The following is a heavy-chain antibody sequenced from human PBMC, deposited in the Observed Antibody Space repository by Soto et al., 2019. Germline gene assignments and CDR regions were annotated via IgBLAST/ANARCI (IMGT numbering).Heavy chain of an antibody. Sequence: GASVKVSCKASGYTFTSYAMHWVRQAPGQGLEWMGWISAYNGNTNYAQKLQGRVTMTTDTSTSTAYMELRSLRSDDTAVYYCARVLCDSGSCCSAFDIWGQGTMVTVS. V-gene: IGHV1-18*01. CDR3: ARVLCDSGSCCSAFDI. CDR1: GYTFTSYA. J-gene: IGHJ3*02. CDR2: ISAYNGNT. D-gene: IGHD1-26*01.